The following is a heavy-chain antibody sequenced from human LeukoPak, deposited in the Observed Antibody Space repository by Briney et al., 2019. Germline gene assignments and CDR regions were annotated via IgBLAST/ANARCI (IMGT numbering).Heavy chain of an antibody. D-gene: IGHD4-11*01. V-gene: IGHV4-4*07. CDR2: IYTSGST. J-gene: IGHJ5*02. Sequence: SETLSLTCTVSGGSISSYYWSWIRQPAGKGLEWIGRIYTSGSTNYNPSLKSRVTMSVDTSKNQFSLKLSSVTAADTAVYYCARDPALQTYNWFDPWGQGTLVTVSS. CDR3: ARDPALQTYNWFDP. CDR1: GGSISSYY.